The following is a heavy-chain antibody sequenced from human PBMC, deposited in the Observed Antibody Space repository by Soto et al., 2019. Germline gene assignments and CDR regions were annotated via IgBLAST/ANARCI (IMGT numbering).Heavy chain of an antibody. J-gene: IGHJ4*02. V-gene: IGHV3-33*01. CDR3: ARDYKEEYGADRGGFGC. D-gene: IGHD2-8*01. CDR2: ICYDGSNK. CDR1: GFSFSIFG. Sequence: QVHLVESGGGVVQPGTSLRLSCAASGFSFSIFGMHWVRQAPGKGLEWVAGICYDGSNKYYSDSVKGRFSISRDNSKNTLYLQMNRLRAEDTAGEYCARDYKEEYGADRGGFGCSGQGTLVTVSS.